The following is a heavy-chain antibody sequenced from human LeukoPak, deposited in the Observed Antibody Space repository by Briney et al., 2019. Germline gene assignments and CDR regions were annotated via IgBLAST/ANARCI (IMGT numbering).Heavy chain of an antibody. CDR1: GFTFSDYY. CDR3: ARAPPDYYDSSDY. CDR2: ISSSGSTI. D-gene: IGHD3-22*01. J-gene: IGHJ4*02. V-gene: IGHV3-11*01. Sequence: PGGSLRPSCAASGFTFSDYYMSWIRQAPGKGLEWVSYISSSGSTIYYADSVKGRFTISRDNAKNSLYLQMNSLRAEDTAVYYCARAPPDYYDSSDYWGQGTLVTVSS.